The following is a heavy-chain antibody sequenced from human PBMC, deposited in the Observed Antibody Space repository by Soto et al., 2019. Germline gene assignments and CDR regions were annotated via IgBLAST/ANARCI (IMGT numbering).Heavy chain of an antibody. D-gene: IGHD3-3*01. J-gene: IGHJ6*02. CDR3: ARDGRSAWSGYYYYYGMDV. CDR2: IIPIFGTA. V-gene: IGHV1-69*12. Sequence: QVQLVQSGAEVKKPGSSVKVSCKASGGTFSSYAISWVRQAPGQGLEWMGGIIPIFGTANYAQKFQGRVTITADESTSTAYMELSSLRSEDTAVYYCARDGRSAWSGYYYYYGMDVWGQGTTVTVSS. CDR1: GGTFSSYA.